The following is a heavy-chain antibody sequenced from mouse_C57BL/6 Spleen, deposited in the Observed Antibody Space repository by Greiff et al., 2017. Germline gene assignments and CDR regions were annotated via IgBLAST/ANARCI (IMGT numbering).Heavy chain of an antibody. Sequence: DVKLQESGGGLVKPGGSLKLSCAASGFTFSDYGMHWVRQAPEKGLEWVAYISSGSSTIYYADTVKGRFTISRDNAKNTLFLQMTSLRSEDTAMYYCARDHYGYDFFDYWGQGTTLTVSS. CDR2: ISSGSSTI. J-gene: IGHJ2*01. CDR1: GFTFSDYG. D-gene: IGHD2-2*01. CDR3: ARDHYGYDFFDY. V-gene: IGHV5-17*01.